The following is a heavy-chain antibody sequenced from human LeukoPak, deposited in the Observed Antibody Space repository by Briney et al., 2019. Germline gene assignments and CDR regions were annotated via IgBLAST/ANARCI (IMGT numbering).Heavy chain of an antibody. CDR3: ARLLAAPYYINF. Sequence: SGESLXXXCKGSGYKFTNYWIAWVRQLPGQGXEXXGIIYPRDSDTRYSPSFQGQVSISVDTSIDTAYLQWSSVKASDTAMYYCARLLAAPYYINFWGQGTLVTVSS. CDR2: IYPRDSDT. V-gene: IGHV5-51*01. CDR1: GYKFTNYW. D-gene: IGHD6-25*01. J-gene: IGHJ4*02.